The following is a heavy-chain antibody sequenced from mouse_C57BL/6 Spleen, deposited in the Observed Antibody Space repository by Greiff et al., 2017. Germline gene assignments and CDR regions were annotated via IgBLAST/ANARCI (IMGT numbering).Heavy chain of an antibody. J-gene: IGHJ4*01. CDR2: ISYSGST. Sequence: EVQLQESGPGMVKPSQSLSLTCTVTGYSITSGYDWHWIRHFPGNKLEWMGYISYSGSTNYNPSLKSRISITHDTSKNHFFLKLNSVTTEDTATYYCARGYDYGGHAMDYWGQGTSVTVSS. V-gene: IGHV3-1*01. D-gene: IGHD2-4*01. CDR3: ARGYDYGGHAMDY. CDR1: GYSITSGYD.